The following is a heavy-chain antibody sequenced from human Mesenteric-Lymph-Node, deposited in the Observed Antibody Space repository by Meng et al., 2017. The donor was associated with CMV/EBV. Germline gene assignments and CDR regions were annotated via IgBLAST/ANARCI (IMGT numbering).Heavy chain of an antibody. CDR1: GGSCSGYY. D-gene: IGHD6-19*01. Sequence: VYGGSCSGYYWSWIRQPPGKGLEWIGEINHSGSTNYNPSLKSRVTISVDTSKNQFSLKLSSVTAAGTAVYYCARDLMAVAGAGIDYWGQGTLVTVSS. CDR3: ARDLMAVAGAGIDY. J-gene: IGHJ4*02. CDR2: INHSGST. V-gene: IGHV4-34*01.